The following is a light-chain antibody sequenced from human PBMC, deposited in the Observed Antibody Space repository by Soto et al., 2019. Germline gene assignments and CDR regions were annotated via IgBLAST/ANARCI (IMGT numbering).Light chain of an antibody. CDR3: SSYAGSLVV. CDR1: SSDIGAYNY. J-gene: IGLJ2*01. Sequence: QSALTEPPSASGSPSQLVTISCTRTSSDIGAYNYVSWYRQYPDKAPKLLVYQVTKRPSGVPDRFSGSKSGNTAALTVSGLQAEDEAVYYCSSYAGSLVVFGGGTQLTVL. V-gene: IGLV2-8*01. CDR2: QVT.